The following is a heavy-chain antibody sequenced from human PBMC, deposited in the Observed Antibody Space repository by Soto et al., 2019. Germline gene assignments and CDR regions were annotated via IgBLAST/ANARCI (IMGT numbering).Heavy chain of an antibody. CDR2: ISGSGGST. Sequence: PGGSLRLSCAASGFTFGSYAMSWVRPAPGKGLEWVSAISGSGGSTYYADSVKGRFTISRDNSKNTLYLQMNSLRAEDTAVYYCAKDRHITGTGWFDPWGQGTLVTVSS. J-gene: IGHJ5*02. CDR1: GFTFGSYA. V-gene: IGHV3-23*01. CDR3: AKDRHITGTGWFDP. D-gene: IGHD1-20*01.